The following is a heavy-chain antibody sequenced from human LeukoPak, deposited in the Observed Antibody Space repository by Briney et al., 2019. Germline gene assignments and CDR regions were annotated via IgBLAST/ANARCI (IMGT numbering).Heavy chain of an antibody. CDR3: AELGITMIGGV. CDR1: GFTFSNYW. D-gene: IGHD3-10*02. V-gene: IGHV3-7*01. Sequence: GGSLRLSCAASGFTFSNYWMSWVRQAPGKGLEWVASTIQDGSVKYYVDSVKGRFTISRDNAENSLYLQMNSLRAEDTAVYYCAELGITMIGGVWGKGTTVTISS. CDR2: TIQDGSVK. J-gene: IGHJ6*04.